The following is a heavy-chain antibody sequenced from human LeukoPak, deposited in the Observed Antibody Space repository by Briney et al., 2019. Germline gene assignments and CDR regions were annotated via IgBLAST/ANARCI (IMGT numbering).Heavy chain of an antibody. Sequence: PGGSLRLSCAASGFTFDDYAIHWVRQRPGKGLESVSLVSGDGGSTYYGDSVKGRFTISRDNSKKSLYLQMNSLRAEDTALYYCARGLRGSGPITDYWGQGTLVTVSS. CDR2: VSGDGGST. J-gene: IGHJ4*02. D-gene: IGHD4-17*01. CDR1: GFTFDDYA. CDR3: ARGLRGSGPITDY. V-gene: IGHV3-43*02.